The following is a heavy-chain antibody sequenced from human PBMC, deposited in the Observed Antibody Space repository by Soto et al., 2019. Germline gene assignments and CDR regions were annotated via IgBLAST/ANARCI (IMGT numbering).Heavy chain of an antibody. J-gene: IGHJ4*02. CDR1: GFTVSSNY. CDR3: ARVWADTAMDSPFFDY. CDR2: IYSGGST. V-gene: IGHV3-53*04. Sequence: GGSLRLSCAASGFTVSSNYMSWVRQAPGKGLEWVSVIYSGGSTYYADSVKGRFTISRHNSKNTLYLQMNSLRAEDTAVYYCARVWADTAMDSPFFDYWGQGTLVTVSS. D-gene: IGHD5-18*01.